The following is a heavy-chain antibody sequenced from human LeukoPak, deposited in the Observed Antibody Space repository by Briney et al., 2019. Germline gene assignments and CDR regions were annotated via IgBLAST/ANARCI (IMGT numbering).Heavy chain of an antibody. Sequence: GGSLRLSCAASGLTFNSYGMHWVRQAPGKGLEWVAVIWSDGTEKYYADSVKGRFAISRDDSNKMVYLQMNSLRVEDTAVYYCAKDIERGFDYTNSLDYWGQGTLVTVSS. V-gene: IGHV3-33*06. D-gene: IGHD4-11*01. CDR1: GLTFNSYG. CDR2: IWSDGTEK. J-gene: IGHJ4*02. CDR3: AKDIERGFDYTNSLDY.